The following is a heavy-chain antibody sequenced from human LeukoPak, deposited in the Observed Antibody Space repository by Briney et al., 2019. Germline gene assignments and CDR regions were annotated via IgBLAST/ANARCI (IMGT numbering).Heavy chain of an antibody. Sequence: SQTLSLTCAISGDSVSSNSAAWNWIRQSPSRGLEWLGRTYYRSKWYNDYAVSVKSRITINPDTSKNQFSLQLNSMTPEDTAVYYCARASSGSYYPDWYFDLWGRGTLVTVSS. D-gene: IGHD1-26*01. V-gene: IGHV6-1*01. CDR3: ARASSGSYYPDWYFDL. CDR2: TYYRSKWYN. CDR1: GDSVSSNSAA. J-gene: IGHJ2*01.